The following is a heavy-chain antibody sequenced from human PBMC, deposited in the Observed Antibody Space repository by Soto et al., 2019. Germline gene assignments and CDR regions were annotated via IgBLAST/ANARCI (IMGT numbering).Heavy chain of an antibody. CDR1: GGSISSYF. V-gene: IGHV4-59*08. D-gene: IGHD1-26*01. Sequence: QVQLQESGPGLVKPLETLSLTCTVSGGSISSYFWSWIRQPPGKELEWIGYITYSGSTNYTPSLKSRLTMSLDTSKIQFSLKLSSVTAADTAVYYCARHTGSYPYWYFDLWGRGTLVTVSS. CDR3: ARHTGSYPYWYFDL. J-gene: IGHJ2*01. CDR2: ITYSGST.